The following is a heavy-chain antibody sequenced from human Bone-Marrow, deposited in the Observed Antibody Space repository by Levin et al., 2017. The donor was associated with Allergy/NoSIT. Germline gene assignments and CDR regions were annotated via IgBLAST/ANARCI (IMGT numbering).Heavy chain of an antibody. V-gene: IGHV3-23*01. Sequence: GGSLRLSCAASGFPFTSYAISWVRQAPGKGLEWVSGMSHTGITYYADSVKGRFTISRATSTNTLFLQMNNVHVEDPAVYSFAHLQLTTIEDGENYWGQGTLVTVSA. CDR1: GFPFTSYA. D-gene: IGHD2-2*01. CDR2: MSHTGIT. J-gene: IGHJ4*02. CDR3: AHLQLTTIEDGENY.